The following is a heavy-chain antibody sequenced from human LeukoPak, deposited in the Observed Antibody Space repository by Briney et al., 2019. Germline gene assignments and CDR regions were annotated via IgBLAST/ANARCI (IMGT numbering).Heavy chain of an antibody. J-gene: IGHJ5*02. CDR2: INWNGGRT. Sequence: GGSLRLSCAVSGFTLDDYGMSWVRQAPGKGLEWVSYINWNGGRTRYVDSVKGRFTISRDNAKNSLYLQMNSLRVEDTAFYYCVREIPARDWFDPWGQGTLVTVSS. CDR1: GFTLDDYG. D-gene: IGHD2-2*01. V-gene: IGHV3-20*04. CDR3: VREIPARDWFDP.